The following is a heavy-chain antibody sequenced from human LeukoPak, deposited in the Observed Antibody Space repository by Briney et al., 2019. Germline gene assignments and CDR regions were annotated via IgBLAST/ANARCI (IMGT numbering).Heavy chain of an antibody. Sequence: SVKVSCKASGGTFSSYAISRVRQAPGQGLEWMGRIIPILGIANYAQKFQGRVTITADKSTSTAYMELSSLRSEDTAVYYCARDFTDSSGYSGPLDYWGQGTLVTVSS. CDR2: IIPILGIA. CDR1: GGTFSSYA. CDR3: ARDFTDSSGYSGPLDY. J-gene: IGHJ4*02. V-gene: IGHV1-69*04. D-gene: IGHD3-22*01.